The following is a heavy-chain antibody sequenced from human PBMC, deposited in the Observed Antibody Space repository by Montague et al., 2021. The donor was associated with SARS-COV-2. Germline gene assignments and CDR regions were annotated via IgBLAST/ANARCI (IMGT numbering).Heavy chain of an antibody. V-gene: IGHV3-21*01. CDR2: ISSSSSYI. Sequence: SLRLSCAASGFTFSNYSMNWVRQAPGKGLEWVSSISSSSSYIYYTDSVKGRFTISRDNAKNSPYLQMNSLRAEDTAVYYCARARGIGNYYYGMDVWGQGTTLTVSS. J-gene: IGHJ6*02. D-gene: IGHD2-21*01. CDR3: ARARGIGNYYYGMDV. CDR1: GFTFSNYS.